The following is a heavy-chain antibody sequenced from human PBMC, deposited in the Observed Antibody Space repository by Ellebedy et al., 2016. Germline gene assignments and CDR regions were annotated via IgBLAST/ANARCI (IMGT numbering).Heavy chain of an antibody. CDR3: AKDSPGYSYGFSRDGMDV. CDR2: ITWNSGSI. CDR1: GFTFDDYA. Sequence: GGSLRLXCAASGFTFDDYAMHWVRQAPGKGLEWVSGITWNSGSIGYADSVKGRFTISRDNAKNSLYLQMNSLRVEDTALYYCAKDSPGYSYGFSRDGMDVWGQGTTVTVPS. J-gene: IGHJ6*02. D-gene: IGHD5-18*01. V-gene: IGHV3-9*01.